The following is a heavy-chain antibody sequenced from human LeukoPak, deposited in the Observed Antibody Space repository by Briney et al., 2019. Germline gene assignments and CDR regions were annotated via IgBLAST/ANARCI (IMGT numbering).Heavy chain of an antibody. CDR3: ARARWELLLLDY. Sequence: PGGSLRLSCAASGFTVSSNYMSWVRQAPGEGLEWVSVIYSGGSTYYADSVKGRFTISRDNSKNTLYLQMNSLRAEDTAVYYCARARWELLLLDYWGQGTLVTVSS. V-gene: IGHV3-53*01. J-gene: IGHJ4*02. D-gene: IGHD1-26*01. CDR1: GFTVSSNY. CDR2: IYSGGST.